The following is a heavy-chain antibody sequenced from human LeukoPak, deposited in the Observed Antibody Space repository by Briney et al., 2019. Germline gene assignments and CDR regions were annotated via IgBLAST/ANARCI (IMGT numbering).Heavy chain of an antibody. D-gene: IGHD3-16*02. Sequence: ASVKVSCKASGYTFTSYFIYWVRQAPGQGLECMGIINSSDGTTSYAQKFQGRVTMTRDTSTSTVHMELRSLRSEDTAVYYCARVQEYYDYVWGSYRPKYFDYWGQGTLVTVSS. CDR3: ARVQEYYDYVWGSYRPKYFDY. J-gene: IGHJ4*02. CDR1: GYTFTSYF. CDR2: INSSDGTT. V-gene: IGHV1-46*01.